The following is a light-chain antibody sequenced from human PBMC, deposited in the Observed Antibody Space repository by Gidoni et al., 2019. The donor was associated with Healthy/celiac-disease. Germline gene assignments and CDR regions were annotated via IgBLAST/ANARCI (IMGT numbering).Light chain of an antibody. CDR1: NIGSKS. CDR3: QVWDSSSDHPYV. V-gene: IGLV3-21*04. CDR2: YDS. J-gene: IGLJ1*01. Sequence: SYVLTQPPSVSVAPGKTARITCGGNNIGSKSVHWYQLKPGQAPVLVIYYDSDRPSGIPERFSGSNSGNTATLTISRVEAGDEADYYCQVWDSSSDHPYVFGTGTKVTVL.